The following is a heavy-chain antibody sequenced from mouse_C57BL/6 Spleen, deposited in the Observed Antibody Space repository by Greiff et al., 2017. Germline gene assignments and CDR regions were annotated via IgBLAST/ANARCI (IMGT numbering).Heavy chain of an antibody. Sequence: EVKLMESGGGLVKPGGSLKLSCAASGFTFSSYTMSWVRQTPEKRLEWVATISGGGGNTYYPDSVKGRFTISRDNAKNTLYLQMSSLRSEDTALYYCARHGRLLHYFDYWGQGTTLTVSS. CDR2: ISGGGGNT. CDR1: GFTFSSYT. V-gene: IGHV5-9*01. D-gene: IGHD2-3*01. J-gene: IGHJ2*01. CDR3: ARHGRLLHYFDY.